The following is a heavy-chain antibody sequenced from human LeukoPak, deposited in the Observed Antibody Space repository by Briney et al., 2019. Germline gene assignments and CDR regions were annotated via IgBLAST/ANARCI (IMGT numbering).Heavy chain of an antibody. Sequence: ASVKVSCKASGYTFTGYYMHWVRQAPGQGLEWMGWINPNSGGTNYAQKFQGRVTMTRDTSISTAYMERSRLRSDDTAVYYCAIQRALLWFGARAEPPYYYGMDVWGQGTTVTVSS. CDR1: GYTFTGYY. CDR2: INPNSGGT. D-gene: IGHD3-10*01. V-gene: IGHV1-2*02. J-gene: IGHJ6*02. CDR3: AIQRALLWFGARAEPPYYYGMDV.